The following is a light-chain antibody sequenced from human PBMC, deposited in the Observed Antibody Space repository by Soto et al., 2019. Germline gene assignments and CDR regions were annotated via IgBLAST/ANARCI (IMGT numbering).Light chain of an antibody. Sequence: EIVLTQSPGTLSLSPGERATLSCRASQSVSSSYVAWYQQKPGQAPRLLIYGAFSRASGIPARFSGSGSGTDFTLTISSLEPEDFAVYYCQQRSNWPQTFGQGTKVDIK. CDR3: QQRSNWPQT. V-gene: IGKV3D-20*02. CDR1: QSVSSSY. J-gene: IGKJ1*01. CDR2: GAF.